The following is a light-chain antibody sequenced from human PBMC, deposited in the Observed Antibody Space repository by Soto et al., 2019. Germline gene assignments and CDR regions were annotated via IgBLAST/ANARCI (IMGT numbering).Light chain of an antibody. CDR1: SSNIGAGYD. J-gene: IGLJ1*01. Sequence: QSVLTQPPSVSGAPGQSVTISCTGSSSNIGAGYDVQWYQQLPGTAPKLLMYGNTNRPSGVPNRFSGSKSGNTASLTISGLQAEDEADYYCSSFTSRTTYVFGTGTKVTVL. V-gene: IGLV1-40*01. CDR2: GNT. CDR3: SSFTSRTTYV.